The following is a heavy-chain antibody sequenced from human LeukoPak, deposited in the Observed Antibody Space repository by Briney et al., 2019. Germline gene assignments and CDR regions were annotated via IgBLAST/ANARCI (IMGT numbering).Heavy chain of an antibody. CDR3: ARVPRGYSHGSHFDY. CDR1: GFTFSSYS. CDR2: ISSSSSYI. Sequence: GGSLRLSCAASGFTFSSYSMNWVRQAPGKGLECASSISSSSSYIYYADPVKGRFPISRENAKNSLYLQMNSLRAEDTAVFYCARVPRGYSHGSHFDYWGQGTLVTVSS. V-gene: IGHV3-21*01. J-gene: IGHJ4*02. D-gene: IGHD5-18*01.